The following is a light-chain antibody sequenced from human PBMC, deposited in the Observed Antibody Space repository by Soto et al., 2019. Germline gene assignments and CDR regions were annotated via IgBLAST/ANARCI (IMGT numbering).Light chain of an antibody. J-gene: IGKJ1*01. V-gene: IGKV1-5*03. Sequence: DIQMTQSPSTLSASVGDRVTITCRASQSISSWLAWYQQKPGKAPKFLIYNTSTLESGVPSRFSGSGSGTEFTLTISSLQPDDFATYYGQYYNNYQWTCGQGTKVEIK. CDR3: QYYNNYQWT. CDR2: NTS. CDR1: QSISSW.